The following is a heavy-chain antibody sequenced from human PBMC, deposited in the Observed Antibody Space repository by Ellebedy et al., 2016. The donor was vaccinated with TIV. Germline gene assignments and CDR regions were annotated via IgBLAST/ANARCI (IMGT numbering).Heavy chain of an antibody. Sequence: MPSETLSLTCTVSGGSISNSDYYWNWIRQPPGKGLEWIGSIYYSGSAYYNPSLKSRVTVSVDTSKNQFSLNLSSVTAADTAVYYCARDGNWNYARFDPWGQGTLVTVSS. D-gene: IGHD1-7*01. CDR1: GGSISNSDYY. CDR2: IYYSGSA. CDR3: ARDGNWNYARFDP. J-gene: IGHJ5*02. V-gene: IGHV4-39*07.